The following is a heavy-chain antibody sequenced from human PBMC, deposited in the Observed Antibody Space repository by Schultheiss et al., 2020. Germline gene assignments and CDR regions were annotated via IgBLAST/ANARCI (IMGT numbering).Heavy chain of an antibody. D-gene: IGHD3-22*01. CDR3: AREYYYDSLGWFDP. J-gene: IGHJ5*02. CDR1: GGSISSDSYY. Sequence: SQTLSLTCTVSGGSISSDSYYWSWIRQPAGEGLEWIGFIYYSGSTNYNPSLKSRVTISVDTSKNQFSLKLSSVTAADTAVYYCAREYYYDSLGWFDPWGQGTLVTVSS. CDR2: IYYSGST. V-gene: IGHV4-61*02.